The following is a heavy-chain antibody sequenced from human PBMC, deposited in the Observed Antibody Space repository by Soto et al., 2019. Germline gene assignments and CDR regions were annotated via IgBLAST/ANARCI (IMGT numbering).Heavy chain of an antibody. CDR2: VYRTGST. D-gene: IGHD7-27*01. J-gene: IGHJ5*01. Sequence: SETLSLTCAVSGGSISTSNWWSWVRQPPGKGLEWIGEVYRTGSTNYNPSLESRLTISVDKSKNQFSLRLSSVTAADTAVYYCARRRRNWGLDSWGQGTLVTVSS. CDR3: ARRRRNWGLDS. CDR1: GGSISTSNW. V-gene: IGHV4-4*02.